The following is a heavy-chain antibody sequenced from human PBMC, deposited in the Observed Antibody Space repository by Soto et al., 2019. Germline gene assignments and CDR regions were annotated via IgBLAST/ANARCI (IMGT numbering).Heavy chain of an antibody. Sequence: SLRLSCAASGFTFSSYGMHWVRQAPGKGLEWVAVIWYDGSNKYYADSVKGRFTISRDNSKNTLYLQMNSLRAEDTAVYYCARGGPVGAILYYYGMDVWGQGTTVTVSS. CDR3: ARGGPVGAILYYYGMDV. CDR2: IWYDGSNK. D-gene: IGHD1-26*01. J-gene: IGHJ6*02. V-gene: IGHV3-33*01. CDR1: GFTFSSYG.